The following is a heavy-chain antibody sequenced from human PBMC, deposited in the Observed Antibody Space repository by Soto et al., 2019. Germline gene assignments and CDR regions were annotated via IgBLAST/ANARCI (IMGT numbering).Heavy chain of an antibody. Sequence: ASVKVSCKASGYTFTSYAMRWVRQAPGQRLEWMGWINAGNGNTKYSQKFQGRVTITRDTSASTAYMELSSLRSEDTAVYYCARDLGGSYLAYYFDYWGQGTLVTVSS. CDR2: INAGNGNT. V-gene: IGHV1-3*01. D-gene: IGHD1-26*01. CDR1: GYTFTSYA. CDR3: ARDLGGSYLAYYFDY. J-gene: IGHJ4*02.